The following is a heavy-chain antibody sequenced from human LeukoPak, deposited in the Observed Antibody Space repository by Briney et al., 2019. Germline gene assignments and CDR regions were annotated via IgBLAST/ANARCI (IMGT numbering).Heavy chain of an antibody. J-gene: IGHJ5*02. CDR1: GYTFTSYG. CDR3: AREADVDTAMVSRGRYWFDP. CDR2: ISAYNGNT. V-gene: IGHV1-18*01. D-gene: IGHD5-18*01. Sequence: GASVKASCKASGYTFTSYGISWVRQAPGQGLEWMGWISAYNGNTNYAQKLQGRVTITRNTSISTAYMELSSLRSEDTAVYYCAREADVDTAMVSRGRYWFDPWGQGTLVTVSS.